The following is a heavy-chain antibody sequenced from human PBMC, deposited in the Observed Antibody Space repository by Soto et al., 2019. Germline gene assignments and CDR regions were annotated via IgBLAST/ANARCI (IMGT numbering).Heavy chain of an antibody. Sequence: QVQLVQSGAEVKKPGSSVKVSCKASGGTFSSYTISWVRQAPGQGLEWMGRIIPILGIANYAQKFQGRVTITADKSTSTAYMELSSLRSEDTAVYYCARRGRDGYNNDAFDIWGQGTMVTVSS. CDR1: GGTFSSYT. CDR2: IIPILGIA. D-gene: IGHD5-12*01. J-gene: IGHJ3*02. CDR3: ARRGRDGYNNDAFDI. V-gene: IGHV1-69*02.